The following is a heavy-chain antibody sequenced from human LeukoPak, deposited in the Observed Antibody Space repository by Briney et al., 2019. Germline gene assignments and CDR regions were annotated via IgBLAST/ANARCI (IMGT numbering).Heavy chain of an antibody. CDR3: AKEGESSSEAFEY. V-gene: IGHV3-9*01. J-gene: IGHJ4*02. CDR2: VSWNSDNI. Sequence: LSLTCTVSGGSISSYYWSWVRQAPGKGLEWVSGVSWNSDNIDYADSVKGRFTISRDNAKNFVHLQMNRLTIEDTALYYCAKEGESSSEAFEYWGPGILVSVST. D-gene: IGHD6-6*01. CDR1: GGSISSYY.